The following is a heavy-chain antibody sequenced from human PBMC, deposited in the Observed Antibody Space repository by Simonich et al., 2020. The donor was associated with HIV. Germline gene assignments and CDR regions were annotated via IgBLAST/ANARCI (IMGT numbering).Heavy chain of an antibody. V-gene: IGHV4-34*01. CDR2: INHSEST. Sequence: QVHLQQWGAGLLKPSETLSLTCAVYGGSFSGYYWNLIRHPPGKGLEWIGGINHSESTDYNSSLKSRVTISVDTSKNQFSLKLSSVTAADTAMYYCARRGGYAFDYWGQGTLVTVSS. CDR1: GGSFSGYY. CDR3: ARRGGYAFDY. D-gene: IGHD5-12*01. J-gene: IGHJ4*02.